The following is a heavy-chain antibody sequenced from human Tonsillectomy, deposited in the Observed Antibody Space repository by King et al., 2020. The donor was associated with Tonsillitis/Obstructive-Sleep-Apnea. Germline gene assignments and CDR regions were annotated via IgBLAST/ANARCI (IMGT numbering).Heavy chain of an antibody. V-gene: IGHV4-59*01. Sequence: QLQESGPGLVKPSETLSLTCTVSGGSISSYYWSWIRQPPGKGLEWIGYINYSGSTNYNPSLKSRVTITVDTSKNQFSLKLSSVTAADTAVYYCARSSYGDYHIDYWGQGTLVTVSS. D-gene: IGHD4-17*01. CDR2: INYSGST. J-gene: IGHJ4*02. CDR1: GGSISSYY. CDR3: ARSSYGDYHIDY.